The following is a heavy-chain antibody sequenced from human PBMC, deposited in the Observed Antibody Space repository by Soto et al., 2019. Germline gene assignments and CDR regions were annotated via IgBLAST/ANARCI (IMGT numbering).Heavy chain of an antibody. Sequence: SETLSLTCTVSGGSISSSSYYWGWIRQPPGKGLEWIGSIYYSGSTYYNPSLKSRVTISVDTSKNQFSLKLSSVTAADTAVYYCAGGYCSSTSCYLDYYYYMDVWGKGTTVTRLL. D-gene: IGHD2-2*01. CDR3: AGGYCSSTSCYLDYYYYMDV. V-gene: IGHV4-39*01. J-gene: IGHJ6*03. CDR2: IYYSGST. CDR1: GGSISSSSYY.